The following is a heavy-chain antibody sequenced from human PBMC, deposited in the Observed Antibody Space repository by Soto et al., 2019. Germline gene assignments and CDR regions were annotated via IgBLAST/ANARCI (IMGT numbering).Heavy chain of an antibody. CDR3: ARGWFGPDV. V-gene: IGHV3-74*01. D-gene: IGHD3-10*01. J-gene: IGHJ6*04. CDR2: IDNAGTDS. CDR1: GFTFSGRS. Sequence: EVQLVESGGGLVQPGGSLRLSCAASGFTFSGRSIHWVRQAPGKGLVWVSGIDNAGTDSTYADSVKGRFTSSRDNAKNKLYLQMSSLRVEDTAVYYCARGWFGPDVWGKGTTVTVSS.